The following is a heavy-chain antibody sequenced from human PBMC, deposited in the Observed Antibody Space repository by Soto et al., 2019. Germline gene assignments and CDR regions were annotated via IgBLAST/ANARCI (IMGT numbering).Heavy chain of an antibody. Sequence: QVQLVQSGAEVKKPGASVKVSCKASGYTFTNYALHWVRQAPGQRLEWMGWINAGNGNTKYSQKFQGRVTITRDAYASTADMDLGRLRSEDTAVYYCAKHRIIMVRGVLLLHYWGQGTMVTVSS. D-gene: IGHD3-10*01. CDR3: AKHRIIMVRGVLLLHY. CDR2: INAGNGNT. CDR1: GYTFTNYA. V-gene: IGHV1-3*01. J-gene: IGHJ4*02.